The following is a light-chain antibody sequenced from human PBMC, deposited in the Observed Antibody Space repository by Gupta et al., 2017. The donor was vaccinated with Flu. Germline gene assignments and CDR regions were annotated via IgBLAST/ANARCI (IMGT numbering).Light chain of an antibody. J-gene: IGKJ2*01. CDR2: GGS. Sequence: EIVLLQSPGSLSLSPGERATLSCRASQSVSSSSLAWYQQKPGQAPRLVIYGGSTSATDIPDTFSGSGSGTDFALTISRLEPEDFAVYYCEYYGSSPYTFGQWTKLEIK. CDR1: QSVSSSS. CDR3: EYYGSSPYT. V-gene: IGKV3-20*01.